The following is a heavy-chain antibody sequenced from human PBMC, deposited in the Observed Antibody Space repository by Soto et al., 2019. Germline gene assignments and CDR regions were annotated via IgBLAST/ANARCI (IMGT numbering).Heavy chain of an antibody. CDR2: IYCSGST. Sequence: SETLSLTCTVSGFSISSSSYYWGWIRQPPGKGLEWIGSIYCSGSTYYNPSLKSRVTISVDTSKNQFSLKLSSVTAADTAVYYCARLPTRTLWFGEWGQGTLVTVSS. CDR1: GFSISSSSYY. CDR3: ARLPTRTLWFGE. D-gene: IGHD3-10*01. V-gene: IGHV4-39*01. J-gene: IGHJ4*02.